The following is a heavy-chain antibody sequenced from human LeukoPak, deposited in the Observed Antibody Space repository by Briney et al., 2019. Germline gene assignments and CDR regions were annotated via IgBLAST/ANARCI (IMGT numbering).Heavy chain of an antibody. V-gene: IGHV3-30*03. D-gene: IGHD4-17*01. CDR1: GITFSDFG. Sequence: GGSLRLSCVASGITFSDFGMHWVRQAPGKGLEWLAVTSYDGSKKEYADSVRGRFTISKDNSKNTVSLQMNSLRADDTAVYYCARDDTAVTTTLDSWGQGTLVAVSS. CDR2: TSYDGSKK. J-gene: IGHJ4*02. CDR3: ARDDTAVTTTLDS.